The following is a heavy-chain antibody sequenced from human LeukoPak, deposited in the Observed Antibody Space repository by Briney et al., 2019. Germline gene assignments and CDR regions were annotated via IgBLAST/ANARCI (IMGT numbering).Heavy chain of an antibody. Sequence: GGSPRLSCAASGFTLTNYATSSVRQAPGKGLGWVSVIRGSGSSTYYADSVKGRFPISRDDSKNTLYLQMNSLRAEDTAVYFCAKDSASYGRFDYWGQGTLVTVSS. D-gene: IGHD5-18*01. CDR3: AKDSASYGRFDY. CDR2: IRGSGSST. V-gene: IGHV3-23*01. J-gene: IGHJ4*02. CDR1: GFTLTNYA.